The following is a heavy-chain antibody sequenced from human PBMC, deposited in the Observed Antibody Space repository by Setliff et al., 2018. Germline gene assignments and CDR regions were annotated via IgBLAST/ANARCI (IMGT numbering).Heavy chain of an antibody. CDR1: GFTLSDYY. CDR2: ISSSGSTI. CDR3: ARANYYDSKGIWWDY. Sequence: GGSLRLSCAASGFTLSDYYMSWIRQAPGKGLEWVSYISSSGSTIYYADSVKGRFTISRDNAKNSLYLQMNSLRAEDTAVYYCARANYYDSKGIWWDYWGQGTLVTVSS. D-gene: IGHD3-22*01. J-gene: IGHJ4*02. V-gene: IGHV3-11*01.